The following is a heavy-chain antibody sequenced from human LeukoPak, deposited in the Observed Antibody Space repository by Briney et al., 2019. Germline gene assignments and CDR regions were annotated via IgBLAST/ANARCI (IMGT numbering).Heavy chain of an antibody. CDR1: GYTFTGYY. D-gene: IGHD4-17*01. V-gene: IGHV1-2*02. J-gene: IGHJ4*02. Sequence: ASVKVSCKASGYTFTGYYMHWVRQAPGQGLEWMGWINPNSGGTNYAQKFQGRVTMTRDTSISTAYMELSRLRSDDTAVYYCARTALDYGDYGGVFFDYWGQGTLVTVSS. CDR2: INPNSGGT. CDR3: ARTALDYGDYGGVFFDY.